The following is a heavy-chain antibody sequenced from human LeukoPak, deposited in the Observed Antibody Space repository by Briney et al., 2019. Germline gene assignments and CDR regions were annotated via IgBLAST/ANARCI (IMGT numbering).Heavy chain of an antibody. Sequence: SETLSLTCAVHGGSFSGYYWSWIRQPPGKGLEWIGEINHSGSTNYNPSLKSRVTISVDTSKNQFSLKLSSVTAADTAVYYCATLHRNSYYGLDVWGQGTTVTVSS. J-gene: IGHJ6*02. D-gene: IGHD3-16*02. CDR2: INHSGST. V-gene: IGHV4-34*01. CDR1: GGSFSGYY. CDR3: ATLHRNSYYGLDV.